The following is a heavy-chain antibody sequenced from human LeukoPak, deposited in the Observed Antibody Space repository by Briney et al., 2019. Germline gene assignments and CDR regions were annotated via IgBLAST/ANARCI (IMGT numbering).Heavy chain of an antibody. CDR1: GFTVSSNY. J-gene: IGHJ3*02. D-gene: IGHD1-26*01. CDR3: ARSGGSGSYTTWLDAFDI. Sequence: GGSLRLSCAASGFTVSSNYMTWVRQAPGKGLEWVSVIYSGGSTYYTDSVKGRFTISRDNSKNTLYLQMNRLRAEDTAVYYCARSGGSGSYTTWLDAFDIWGQGTMVTVSS. V-gene: IGHV3-66*01. CDR2: IYSGGST.